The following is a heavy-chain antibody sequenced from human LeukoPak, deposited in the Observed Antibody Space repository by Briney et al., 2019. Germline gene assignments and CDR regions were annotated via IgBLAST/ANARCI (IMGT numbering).Heavy chain of an antibody. CDR2: ISAYNGNT. J-gene: IGHJ3*02. D-gene: IGHD1-26*01. CDR3: ARDRAPLVGAFDAFDI. Sequence: ASVKVSCKAPGYTFTSYGISWVRQAPGQGLEWMGWISAYNGNTNYAQKLQGRVTMTTDTSTSTAYMELRSLRSDDTAVYYCARDRAPLVGAFDAFDIWGQGTMVTVSS. V-gene: IGHV1-18*01. CDR1: GYTFTSYG.